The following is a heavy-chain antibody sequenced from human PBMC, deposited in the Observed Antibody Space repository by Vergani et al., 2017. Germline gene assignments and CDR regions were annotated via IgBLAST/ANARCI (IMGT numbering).Heavy chain of an antibody. Sequence: QVQLVQSGAEVKKPGASVKVSCKASGYTYNNYYIHWVRHAPGQGLECMGIINPSGDSTTYAQQFQGTLTMTRDTSTGTVYMDLSNLRSEDAAVYYCARPHGDLRPPGPRRLDYWGQGILVTVSS. CDR3: ARPHGDLRPPGPRRLDY. J-gene: IGHJ4*02. CDR2: INPSGDST. V-gene: IGHV1-46*02. D-gene: IGHD4-17*01. CDR1: GYTYNNYY.